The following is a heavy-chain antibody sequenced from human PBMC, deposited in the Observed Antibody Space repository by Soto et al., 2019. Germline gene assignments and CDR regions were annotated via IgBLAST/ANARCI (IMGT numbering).Heavy chain of an antibody. CDR1: VFTFSHHD. CDR2: ISGSGGRT. D-gene: IGHD2-2*01. CDR3: AKGISSPSSFDN. V-gene: IGHV3-23*01. Sequence: PGGSLRLSCASSVFTFSHHDMGWVRQAPGKGLEWVSAISGSGGRTHYADSVKGRFTISRDNSKNMLSLQMNSLRAEDTAVYHCAKGISSPSSFDNWGQGTLVTVSS. J-gene: IGHJ4*02.